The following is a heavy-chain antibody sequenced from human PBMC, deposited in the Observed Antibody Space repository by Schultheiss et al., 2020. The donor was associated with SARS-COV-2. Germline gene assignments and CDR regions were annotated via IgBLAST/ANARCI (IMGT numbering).Heavy chain of an antibody. Sequence: SQTLSLTCTVSGGSVNSGGYYWGWIRQPPGKGLEWIGEINLSGSTNYNPSLKSRVTIFGDTSKNQLALRLSSVTAADTAVYYCARISGDYYYAMDVWGQGTTVTVSS. CDR3: ARISGDYYYAMDV. D-gene: IGHD3-3*01. CDR1: GGSVNSGGYY. CDR2: INLSGST. V-gene: IGHV4-39*01. J-gene: IGHJ6*02.